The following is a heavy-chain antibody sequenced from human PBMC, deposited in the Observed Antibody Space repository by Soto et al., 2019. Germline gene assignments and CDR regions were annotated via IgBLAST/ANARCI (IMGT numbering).Heavy chain of an antibody. CDR2: ISSSSSTI. CDR1: GFTFSSYS. D-gene: IGHD3-16*01. CDR3: ARDFPYDYIWGSTYYFDY. J-gene: IGHJ4*02. V-gene: IGHV3-48*01. Sequence: GGSLRLSCAASGFTFSSYSMNWVRQAPGKGLEWVSYISSSSSTIYYADSVKGRFTISRDNAKNSLYLQMNSLRAEDTAVYYCARDFPYDYIWGSTYYFDYWGQGTLVTVSS.